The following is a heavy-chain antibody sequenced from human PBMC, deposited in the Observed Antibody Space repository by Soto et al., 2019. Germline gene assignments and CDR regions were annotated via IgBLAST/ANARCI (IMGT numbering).Heavy chain of an antibody. CDR2: IYYSGST. CDR1: GGSISSGGYY. D-gene: IGHD3-22*01. J-gene: IGHJ3*02. V-gene: IGHV4-31*03. CDR3: ATSKVVITNYSFDI. Sequence: QVQLQESGPGLVKPSQTLSLTCTVSGGSISSGGYYWSWIRQHPGTGLEWIGYIYYSGSTYYNPSLKSRVTISVDTSKNQFARKLSSVTAADTAVYYCATSKVVITNYSFDIWGQGTMVTVSS.